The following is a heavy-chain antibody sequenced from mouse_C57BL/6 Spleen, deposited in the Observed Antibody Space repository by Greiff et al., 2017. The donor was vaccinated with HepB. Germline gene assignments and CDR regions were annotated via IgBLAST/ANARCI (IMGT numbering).Heavy chain of an antibody. J-gene: IGHJ3*01. CDR3: ARSGYYGSSYWFAY. CDR2: IYPGDGDT. Sequence: VKLVESGAELVKPGASVKISCKASGYAFSSYWMNWVKQRPGKGLEWIGQIYPGDGDTNYNGKFKGKATLTADKSSSTAYMQLSSLTSEDSAVYFCARSGYYGSSYWFAYWGQGTLVTVSA. V-gene: IGHV1-80*01. CDR1: GYAFSSYW. D-gene: IGHD1-1*01.